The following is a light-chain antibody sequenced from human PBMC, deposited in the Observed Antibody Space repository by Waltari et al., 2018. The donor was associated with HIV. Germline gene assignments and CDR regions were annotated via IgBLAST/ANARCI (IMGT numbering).Light chain of an antibody. Sequence: SSELTQDPVVSVALGPTLTIRCHGDNLRSFFANWYQHRPGQAPVLVVYGGNWRPSGIPDRFSASNSGNTSSLIISNSQAVDEADYFCHSRDTDGDHYVFGGGTRVIV. J-gene: IGLJ1*01. V-gene: IGLV3-19*01. CDR1: NLRSFF. CDR2: GGN. CDR3: HSRDTDGDHYV.